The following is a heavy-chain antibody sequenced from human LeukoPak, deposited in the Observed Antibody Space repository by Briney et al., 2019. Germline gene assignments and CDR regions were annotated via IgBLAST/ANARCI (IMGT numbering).Heavy chain of an antibody. D-gene: IGHD7-27*01. CDR3: ARNWGWFDY. CDR2: IKEDGREK. CDR1: GFTFSSYG. J-gene: IGHJ4*02. Sequence: PGGSLRLSCAASGFTFSSYGMSWVRQAPGKGLEWVATIKEDGREKYYVNPVKGRFTISRDNAKNSLYLEMNSLRAEDTAVYYCARNWGWFDYWGQGVLVTVSS. V-gene: IGHV3-7*01.